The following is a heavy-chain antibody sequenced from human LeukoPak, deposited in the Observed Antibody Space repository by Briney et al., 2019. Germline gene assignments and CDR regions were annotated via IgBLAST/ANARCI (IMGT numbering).Heavy chain of an antibody. CDR1: GGSISSSSYY. J-gene: IGHJ6*03. CDR2: IYYSGST. Sequence: SETLSLTCTVSGGSISSSSYYWGWIRQPPGKGLEWIGSIYYSGSTYYNPSLKSRVTISVDTSKNQFSLKLSSVTAADTAVYYCARGLRGSSSRGGYYYYYMDVWGKGTTVTVSS. V-gene: IGHV4-39*01. D-gene: IGHD6-6*01. CDR3: ARGLRGSSSRGGYYYYYMDV.